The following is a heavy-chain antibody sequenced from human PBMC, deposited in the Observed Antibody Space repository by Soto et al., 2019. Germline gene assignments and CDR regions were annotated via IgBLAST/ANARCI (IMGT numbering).Heavy chain of an antibody. D-gene: IGHD3-22*01. CDR3: SRERWDSSGRYGMDV. Sequence: QVQLQESDPGLVKPSETLSLTCTVSGGFVSSDTYYWSWIRQPPGKGLEWIGYIYYRGTTNYNPSLKSRLTISLDTSKNQFSLKLMSVTAADTAVYYCSRERWDSSGRYGMDVWGQGTTVTVSS. V-gene: IGHV4-61*01. J-gene: IGHJ6*02. CDR2: IYYRGTT. CDR1: GGFVSSDTYY.